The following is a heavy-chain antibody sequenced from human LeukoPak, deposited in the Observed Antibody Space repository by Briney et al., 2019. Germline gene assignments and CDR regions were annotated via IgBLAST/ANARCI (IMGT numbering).Heavy chain of an antibody. CDR3: ARVEYEFHIYYGSGSYLFDY. J-gene: IGHJ4*02. CDR1: GYSISSGYY. V-gene: IGHV4-38-2*02. D-gene: IGHD3-10*01. CDR2: IYHSGST. Sequence: PSETLSLTCTVSGYSISSGYYWGWIRQPPGKGLEWIGSIYHSGSTYYNPSLKSRVTISVDTSKNQFSLKLSSVTAADTAAYYCARVEYEFHIYYGSGSYLFDYWGQGTLVTVSS.